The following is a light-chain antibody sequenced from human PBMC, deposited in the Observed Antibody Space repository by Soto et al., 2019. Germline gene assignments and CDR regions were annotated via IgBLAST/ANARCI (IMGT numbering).Light chain of an antibody. Sequence: EVLMTQSPATLSVSPGDRASLSCRASQSVSSYLAWYHQNPGQAPRLLIYGASTRASGIPARFSGSGSGTEFTLTISSLQSEDFGVYYCQQYNNWPRTFGQGTKVEIK. V-gene: IGKV3-15*01. CDR1: QSVSSY. CDR2: GAS. CDR3: QQYNNWPRT. J-gene: IGKJ1*01.